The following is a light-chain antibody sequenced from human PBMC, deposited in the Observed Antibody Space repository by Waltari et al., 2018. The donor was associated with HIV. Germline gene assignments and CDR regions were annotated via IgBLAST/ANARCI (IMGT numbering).Light chain of an antibody. CDR2: EVT. CDR1: SSDVGSYNL. V-gene: IGLV2-23*02. J-gene: IGLJ2*01. CDR3: CSYAGGNTLV. Sequence: QSALTQPASVSGSPGQSITISCTGTSSDVGSYNLVSWYQQHPGKAPKLMIYEVTNRPSGVSKHFSASKSGNTASLTISGLQAEDEADYYCCSYAGGNTLVFGGGTKLTVL.